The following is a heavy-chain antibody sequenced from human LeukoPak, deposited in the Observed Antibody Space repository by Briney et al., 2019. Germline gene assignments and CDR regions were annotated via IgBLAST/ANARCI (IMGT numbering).Heavy chain of an antibody. CDR3: ARIHDSIDY. J-gene: IGHJ4*02. CDR1: GFTFSSYS. V-gene: IGHV3-48*01. Sequence: GGSLRLPCAASGFTFSSYSMNWVRQAPGKGLEWVSYISSSSSTIYYADSVKGRFTISRDNAKNSLYLQMNSLRAEDTAVYYCARIHDSIDYWGQGTLVTVSS. CDR2: ISSSSSTI. D-gene: IGHD3-22*01.